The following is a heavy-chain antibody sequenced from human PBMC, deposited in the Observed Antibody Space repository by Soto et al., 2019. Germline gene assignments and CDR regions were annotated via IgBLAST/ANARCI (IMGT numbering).Heavy chain of an antibody. CDR1: GFSVSSTY. CDR3: ARGEEWGWRHYFDL. D-gene: IGHD3-3*01. J-gene: IGHJ4*02. CDR2: IYSGGSA. V-gene: IGHV3-53*01. Sequence: EVQLVESGGDLILPGGSLRLSCAASGFSVSSTYMNWVRQAPGKGLEWVSVIYSGGSASYADSVKGRFTISRDNSKNTVYIQMGNMGADDTGVYYCARGEEWGWRHYFDLWGQGTLVTVSS.